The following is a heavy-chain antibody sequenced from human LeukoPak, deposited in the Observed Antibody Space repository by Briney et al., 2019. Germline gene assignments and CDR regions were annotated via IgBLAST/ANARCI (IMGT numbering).Heavy chain of an antibody. D-gene: IGHD7-27*01. Sequence: GGSLRLSCAASGLTFSSYSMNWVRQAPGKGLEWVSSISSSSSYIYYADSVKGRFTISRDNAKNSPYLQMNSLRAEDTAVYYCARLGTGDDYWGQGTLVTVSS. CDR1: GLTFSSYS. V-gene: IGHV3-21*01. CDR2: ISSSSSYI. CDR3: ARLGTGDDY. J-gene: IGHJ4*02.